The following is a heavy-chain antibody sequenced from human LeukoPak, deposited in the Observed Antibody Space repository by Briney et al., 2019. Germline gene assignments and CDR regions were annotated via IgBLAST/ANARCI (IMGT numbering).Heavy chain of an antibody. Sequence: GGYLRLSCAASGFTCSSYAMSWVRQAPGKGLEWVSAISGSGGSTYYADSVKGRFTISRDNSKNTLYLQMNSLRAEDTAVYYCAKGGWGDPGAAFDIWGQGTMVTVSS. J-gene: IGHJ3*02. D-gene: IGHD3-16*01. CDR1: GFTCSSYA. CDR3: AKGGWGDPGAAFDI. V-gene: IGHV3-23*01. CDR2: ISGSGGST.